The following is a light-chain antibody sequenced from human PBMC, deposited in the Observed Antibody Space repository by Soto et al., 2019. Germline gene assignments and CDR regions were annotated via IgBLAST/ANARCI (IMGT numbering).Light chain of an antibody. CDR2: GAS. CDR3: QQYASSVT. CDR1: QSFSSTF. V-gene: IGKV3-20*01. Sequence: EILLTQSPDSLSLSPGDRATLSCRASQSFSSTFFAWYQQNPGQAPRLLIYGASSRATGIPDRFSGSGAGTDFTLTISRLEAEDFAVYYCQQYASSVTFGQGTKGEIK. J-gene: IGKJ1*01.